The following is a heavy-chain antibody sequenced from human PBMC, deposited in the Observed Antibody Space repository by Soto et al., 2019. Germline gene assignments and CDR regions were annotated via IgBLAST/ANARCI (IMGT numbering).Heavy chain of an antibody. Sequence: EVQLVESGGGLVQPGGSLRLSCAASGFTFSRFDMYWVRPATGKGLLAWVAGTGPAGDTYYAGSVKGRCTVSREDAKNSFYRQMNSLRAEDTAVYYCARAVSSGYCSGGSCGWIDPWGQGTLVTVSS. D-gene: IGHD2-15*01. J-gene: IGHJ5*02. CDR3: ARAVSSGYCSGGSCGWIDP. V-gene: IGHV3-13*01. CDR2: TGPAGDT. CDR1: GFTFSRFD.